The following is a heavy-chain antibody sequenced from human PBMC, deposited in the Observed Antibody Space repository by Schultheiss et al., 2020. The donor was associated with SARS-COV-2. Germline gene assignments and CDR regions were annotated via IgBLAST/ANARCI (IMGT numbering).Heavy chain of an antibody. Sequence: GGSLRLSCAASGFTFDDYAMHWVRQAPGKGLEWVSGISWNSGSIGYADSVKGRFTISRDNAKNSLYLQMNSLRGDDTAFYYCGKGPYSSGWYPLDHWGQGTLVTVSS. CDR2: ISWNSGSI. CDR3: GKGPYSSGWYPLDH. CDR1: GFTFDDYA. J-gene: IGHJ4*02. V-gene: IGHV3-9*01. D-gene: IGHD6-19*01.